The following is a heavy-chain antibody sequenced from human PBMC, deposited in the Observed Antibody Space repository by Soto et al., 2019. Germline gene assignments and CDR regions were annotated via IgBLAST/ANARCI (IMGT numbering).Heavy chain of an antibody. J-gene: IGHJ6*02. CDR1: GVTFSDCY. Sequence: QVQLVESGGGLVKPGGSLRLSCAVSGVTFSDCYMNWIRQAPGKGLEWVSYISSSGTSINYAGSVEGRFTISRDNAKNSLYLQMNSLRAEDTAMYYCARVRFGEWGYAMDVWGQGTTVTVSS. CDR2: ISSSGTSI. V-gene: IGHV3-11*01. D-gene: IGHD3-10*01. CDR3: ARVRFGEWGYAMDV.